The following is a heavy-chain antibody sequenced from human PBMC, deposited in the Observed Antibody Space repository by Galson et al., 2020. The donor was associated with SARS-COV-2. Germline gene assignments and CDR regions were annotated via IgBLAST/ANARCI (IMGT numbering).Heavy chain of an antibody. CDR3: AREDTALVRRYFDL. Sequence: LKSRVTISLDRSRNQFSLKLTSVTAADTAVYYCAREDTALVRRYFDLWGRGTLVTVSS. V-gene: IGHV4-30-2*01. J-gene: IGHJ2*01. D-gene: IGHD5-18*01.